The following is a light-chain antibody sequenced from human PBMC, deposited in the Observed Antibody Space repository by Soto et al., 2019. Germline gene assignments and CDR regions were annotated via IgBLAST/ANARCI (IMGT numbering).Light chain of an antibody. CDR1: SSNIGSNY. Sequence: QSVLTQPPSASGTPGQRVTISCSGSSSNIGSNYVYWYQQVPGTAPRLLMYRASQRPSGVPDRCSGSKSGTSASLAISGLRSEDEADYYCAAWDDTLNGLVFGGGTKLTVL. V-gene: IGLV1-47*01. CDR3: AAWDDTLNGLV. CDR2: RAS. J-gene: IGLJ2*01.